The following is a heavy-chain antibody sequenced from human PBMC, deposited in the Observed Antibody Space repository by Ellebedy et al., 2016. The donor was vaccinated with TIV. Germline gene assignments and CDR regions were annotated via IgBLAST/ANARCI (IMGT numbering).Heavy chain of an antibody. CDR3: ARGKGSSGFAGWFDL. D-gene: IGHD3-22*01. CDR2: ISHTENSE. J-gene: IGHJ5*02. V-gene: IGHV3-30-3*01. Sequence: GESLKISCAVSGLTFTDSILHWVRQAPGKALEWVALISHTENSEQYADSVKGRFTISRDNSKSTLFFQLDSLRPEDTAVYYCARGKGSSGFAGWFDLWGQGTLVTVSS. CDR1: GLTFTDSI.